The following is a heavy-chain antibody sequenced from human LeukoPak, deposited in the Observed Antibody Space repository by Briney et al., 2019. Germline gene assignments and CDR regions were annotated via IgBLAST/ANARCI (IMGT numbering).Heavy chain of an antibody. CDR2: IYYSGST. D-gene: IGHD5-24*01. CDR1: GGSISSYY. J-gene: IGHJ4*02. CDR3: AGHILADGSPPL. Sequence: SETLSLTCTVSGGSISSYYWSWIRHPPGEGLEWIGYIYYSGSTNYNPCLRRRVTISVDTSKTQFSLQLSSVIAADTAVYYCAGHILADGSPPLWGQGTLVTVSS. V-gene: IGHV4-59*08.